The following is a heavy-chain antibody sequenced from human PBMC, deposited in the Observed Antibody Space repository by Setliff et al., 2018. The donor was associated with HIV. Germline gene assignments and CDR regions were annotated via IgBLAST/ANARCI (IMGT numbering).Heavy chain of an antibody. CDR3: ARGAANYAFDI. D-gene: IGHD2-15*01. CDR2: ISDHNGNT. V-gene: IGHV1-18*01. CDR1: GYTFSDYS. J-gene: IGHJ3*02. Sequence: ASVKVSCKAFGYTFSDYSIIWVRQAPGQGPEWMGWISDHNGNTNYAQKIQGRVTLTIDTSTSTAYMELRTLRSDDTAVYYCARGAANYAFDIWGQGTMVTVSS.